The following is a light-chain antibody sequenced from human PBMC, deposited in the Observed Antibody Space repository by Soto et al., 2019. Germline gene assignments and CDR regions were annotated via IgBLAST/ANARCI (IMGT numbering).Light chain of an antibody. V-gene: IGKV3-20*01. Sequence: EIVLTQSPGTLSLSPGGRATLSCRASQSVDSRYLAWYQQKPGQAPRLLISGASSRATGIPDRFSGSGSGTDFTLTINSLQSEDFAVYYCQQSHNWYTFGQGTELEIK. J-gene: IGKJ2*01. CDR2: GAS. CDR3: QQSHNWYT. CDR1: QSVDSRY.